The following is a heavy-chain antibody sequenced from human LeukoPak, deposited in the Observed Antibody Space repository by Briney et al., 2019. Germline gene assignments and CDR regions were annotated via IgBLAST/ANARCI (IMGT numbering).Heavy chain of an antibody. Sequence: GGSLRLSCAASGFTFSRTWMNWVRHGPGKGLEWVSRITSDGSSTIYADSVKGRFTISRDNAKSTVYLQMNSLRAEDTAVYFWARDRYYIFDYWGQGAPVTVSS. V-gene: IGHV3-74*01. D-gene: IGHD3-10*01. J-gene: IGHJ4*02. CDR3: ARDRYYIFDY. CDR1: GFTFSRTW. CDR2: ITSDGSST.